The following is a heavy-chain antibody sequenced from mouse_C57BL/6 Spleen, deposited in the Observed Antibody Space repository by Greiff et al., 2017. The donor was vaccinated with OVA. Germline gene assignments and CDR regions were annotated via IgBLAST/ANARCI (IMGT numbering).Heavy chain of an antibody. J-gene: IGHJ4*01. CDR2: INHDGSST. CDR3: ARTWDRGAMDY. Sequence: EVQLVESEGGLVQPGSSMKLSCTASGFTFSDYYMAWVRQVPEKGLEWVANINHDGSSTYYLDSLKSRFIISRDNAQNILYLQMSSLKSEDTATYYCARTWDRGAMDYWGQGTSVTVSS. D-gene: IGHD4-1*01. V-gene: IGHV5-16*01. CDR1: GFTFSDYY.